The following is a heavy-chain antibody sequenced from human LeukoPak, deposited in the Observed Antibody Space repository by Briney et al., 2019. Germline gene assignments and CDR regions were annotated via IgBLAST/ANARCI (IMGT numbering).Heavy chain of an antibody. J-gene: IGHJ3*02. CDR3: ARPHDSNDAFDI. CDR2: IYHSGST. D-gene: IGHD3-22*01. V-gene: IGHV4-31*03. Sequence: TSETLSLTCTVSGGSISSGGYYWSWIRQHPGKGLEWIGYIYHSGSTYYNPSLKSRVTISVDTSKNQFSLKLSSVTAADTAVYYCARPHDSNDAFDIWGQGTMVTVSS. CDR1: GGSISSGGYY.